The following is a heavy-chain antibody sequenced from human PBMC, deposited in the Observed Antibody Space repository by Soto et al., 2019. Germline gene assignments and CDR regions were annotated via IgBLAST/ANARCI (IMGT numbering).Heavy chain of an antibody. Sequence: QVQLVESGGGVVQPGRSLRLSCAASGFTFSSYAMHWVRQAPGKGLEWVAVISYDGSNKYYADSVKGRFTISRDSSKNTLYLQLHSLGAEDTAVYDCASGPSGHCSGWRYFRTGGQGNLVTVSS. D-gene: IGHD6-19*01. CDR3: ASGPSGHCSGWRYFRT. CDR1: GFTFSSYA. V-gene: IGHV3-30-3*01. CDR2: ISYDGSNK. J-gene: IGHJ1*01.